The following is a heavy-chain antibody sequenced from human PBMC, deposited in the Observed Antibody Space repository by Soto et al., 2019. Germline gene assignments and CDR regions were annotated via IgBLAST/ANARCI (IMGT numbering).Heavy chain of an antibody. CDR3: AKWVAARPRLYHFDF. CDR1: GFTFSNYA. J-gene: IGHJ4*02. Sequence: EVQLLESGGGLVQPGGSLSLSCAASGFTFSNYAMSWVRQAPGAGLEWLSSISGSGVSADYAESVKGRITISRDNSKNTLYLQMNSPRAEATAVYVCAKWVAARPRLYHFDFWGQGTLVTVSS. D-gene: IGHD6-6*01. CDR2: ISGSGVSA. V-gene: IGHV3-23*01.